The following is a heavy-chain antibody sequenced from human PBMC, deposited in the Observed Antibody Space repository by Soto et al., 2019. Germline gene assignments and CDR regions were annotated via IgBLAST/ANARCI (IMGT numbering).Heavy chain of an antibody. V-gene: IGHV3-74*01. J-gene: IGHJ2*01. Sequence: PGGSLRLSCEGYGITLSRHWMHWVRQTPGMGLEWVSRISNGGSGSATSYADSVKGRFTISRDDAKNTLYLHMNSLRAEDTAVYYCATVFDFWGRGNMVTVSS. CDR2: ISNGGSGSAT. CDR1: GITLSRHW. CDR3: ATVFDF.